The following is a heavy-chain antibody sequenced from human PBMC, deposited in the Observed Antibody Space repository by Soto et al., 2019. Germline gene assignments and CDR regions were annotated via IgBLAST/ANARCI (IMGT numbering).Heavy chain of an antibody. Sequence: ASVKASCKASGYTFTSYAMHWVRQAPGQRLEWMGWINAGNGNTKYSQKFQGRVTITRDTSASTAYMELSSLRSEDTAVYYCARSRYSNYPLYYYGMEVWGQGTTVTVSS. CDR1: GYTFTSYA. CDR3: ARSRYSNYPLYYYGMEV. CDR2: INAGNGNT. V-gene: IGHV1-3*01. J-gene: IGHJ6*02. D-gene: IGHD4-4*01.